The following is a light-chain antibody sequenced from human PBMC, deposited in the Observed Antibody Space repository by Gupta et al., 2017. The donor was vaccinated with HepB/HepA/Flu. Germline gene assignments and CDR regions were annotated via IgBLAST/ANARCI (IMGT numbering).Light chain of an antibody. V-gene: IGKV1-5*03. CDR2: KAS. Sequence: DIQMTQSPSTLSAALGDRVTITCRASQSISHWLAWYQQKPGKAPKLLIYKASSLETGVPSRFSGSGSETEFTLTISGLQPNVFATYYCQQNNSYSWTFGQGTKVEIK. CDR3: QQNNSYSWT. CDR1: QSISHW. J-gene: IGKJ1*01.